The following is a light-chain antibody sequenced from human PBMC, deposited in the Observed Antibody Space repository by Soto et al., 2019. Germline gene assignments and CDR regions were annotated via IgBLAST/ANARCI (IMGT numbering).Light chain of an antibody. J-gene: IGKJ2*01. CDR3: QQYGSTPYS. CDR2: GAS. CDR1: QSVAGRY. Sequence: EIVLTQSPGTLSLSPGERATLSCRASQSVAGRYLAWYRQKPGQAPRLLIYGASIRVPGIPDRFSGSGSGTDFTLTISRLEPEDSAVYSCQQYGSTPYSFGLGTKLEIK. V-gene: IGKV3-20*01.